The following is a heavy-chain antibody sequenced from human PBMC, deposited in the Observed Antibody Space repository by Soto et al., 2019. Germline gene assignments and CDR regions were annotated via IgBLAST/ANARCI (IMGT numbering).Heavy chain of an antibody. CDR1: GFTFSSYS. CDR2: ISSSSSYI. D-gene: IGHD5-12*01. Sequence: EVQLVESGGGLVKPGGSLRLSCAASGFTFSSYSMNWVRQAPGQGLEWVPSISSSSSYIYYADSVKGRFTISRDNAKNSLYLQMNSLRAEDTAVYYCASLGGVYSGYGHYGMDVWGQGTTVTVSS. J-gene: IGHJ6*02. CDR3: ASLGGVYSGYGHYGMDV. V-gene: IGHV3-21*01.